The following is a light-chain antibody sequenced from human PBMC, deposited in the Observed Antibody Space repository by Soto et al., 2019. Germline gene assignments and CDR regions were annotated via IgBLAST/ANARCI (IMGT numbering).Light chain of an antibody. J-gene: IGLJ1*01. CDR1: SSDVCGYNY. Sequence: XSALTEPPSASGSTGQSLAISCTVTSSDVCGYNYVSWYQQHPGKAPKLMIYEVNKRHSGVPDSFSGSKSGKTAYLTVSGLQAEDEADYYCSSYAGSSNVFGTWTKVTV. CDR3: SSYAGSSNV. CDR2: EVN. V-gene: IGLV2-8*01.